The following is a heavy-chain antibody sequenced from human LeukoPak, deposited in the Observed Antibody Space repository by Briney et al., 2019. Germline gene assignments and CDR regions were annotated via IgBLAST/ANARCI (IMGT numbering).Heavy chain of an antibody. Sequence: QPGRSLRLSCAASGFSFSGYWMSWVRQAPGKGLEWVANIKEDGSEKYNVDSVKGRFTISRDNAKNSLYLQMNSLRAEDTAVYYCARVASTGNFDYWGQGTLVTVSS. D-gene: IGHD5/OR15-5a*01. CDR3: ARVASTGNFDY. V-gene: IGHV3-7*04. J-gene: IGHJ4*02. CDR1: GFSFSGYW. CDR2: IKEDGSEK.